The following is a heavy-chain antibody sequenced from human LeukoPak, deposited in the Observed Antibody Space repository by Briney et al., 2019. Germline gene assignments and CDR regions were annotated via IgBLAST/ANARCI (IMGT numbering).Heavy chain of an antibody. D-gene: IGHD2-15*01. Sequence: SETLSLTCTVSGGSISSYYWSWIRQPPGKGLEWIGYIYYSGSTNYNPSLKSRVTISVDTSKSQFSLRLTSVTATDTAVYYCASLQLLGRYYFDSWGQGTLVTVSS. CDR3: ASLQLLGRYYFDS. V-gene: IGHV4-59*08. CDR2: IYYSGST. J-gene: IGHJ4*02. CDR1: GGSISSYY.